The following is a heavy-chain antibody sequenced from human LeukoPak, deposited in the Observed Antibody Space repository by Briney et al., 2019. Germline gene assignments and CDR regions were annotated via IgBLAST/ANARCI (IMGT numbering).Heavy chain of an antibody. CDR2: IYYSGST. D-gene: IGHD5-18*01. Sequence: SETLSLTCTVSGGSISSSSYYWGWIRQPPGKGLEWIGSIYYSGSTYYNPSLKSRVTISVDTSKNQFSLKLSSVTAADTAVYHCASLDTAMPHWGQGTLVTVSS. V-gene: IGHV4-39*01. CDR1: GGSISSSSYY. CDR3: ASLDTAMPH. J-gene: IGHJ4*02.